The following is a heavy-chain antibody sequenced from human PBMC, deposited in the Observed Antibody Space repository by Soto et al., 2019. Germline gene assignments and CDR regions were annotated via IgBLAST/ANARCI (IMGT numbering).Heavy chain of an antibody. D-gene: IGHD3-16*01. CDR1: GGSISSSSYY. CDR3: ARGVSYGFDF. V-gene: IGHV4-39*01. J-gene: IGHJ3*01. Sequence: SETLSLTCTVSGGSISSSSYYWGWIRQPPGKGLEWIGSIYYSGSTYYNPSLKSRVTISVDTSKNQFSLKLSSVTAADTAVYYCARGVSYGFDFWGQGTMVT. CDR2: IYYSGST.